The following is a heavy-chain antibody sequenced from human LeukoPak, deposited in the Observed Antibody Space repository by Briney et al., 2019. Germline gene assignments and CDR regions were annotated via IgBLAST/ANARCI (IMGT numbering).Heavy chain of an antibody. Sequence: GGSLRLSCAASGFPFSDYYMTWVRQAPGKGLEWISYITLSGTSMYYADSVKGRFTISRDNSKNTLYLQMNSLRAEDTAVYYCAKDRYFDNSGDHYESEYWGQGTLVTVSS. CDR2: ITLSGTSM. V-gene: IGHV3-11*01. CDR1: GFPFSDYY. D-gene: IGHD3-22*01. CDR3: AKDRYFDNSGDHYESEY. J-gene: IGHJ4*02.